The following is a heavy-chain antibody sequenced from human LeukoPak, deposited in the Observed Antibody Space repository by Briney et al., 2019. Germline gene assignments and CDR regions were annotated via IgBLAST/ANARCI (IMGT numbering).Heavy chain of an antibody. Sequence: SETLSLTCTVSGGSISSSTYYWGWIRQPPGKGLEWIGSIYYGGGTYCNPSLKNRVTMSVDTSTNQFSLKLSSVTAADTAVYYCARGIAVAGQFDYWGQGTLVAVSS. CDR1: GGSISSSTYY. CDR2: IYYGGGT. CDR3: ARGIAVAGQFDY. D-gene: IGHD6-19*01. J-gene: IGHJ4*02. V-gene: IGHV4-39*01.